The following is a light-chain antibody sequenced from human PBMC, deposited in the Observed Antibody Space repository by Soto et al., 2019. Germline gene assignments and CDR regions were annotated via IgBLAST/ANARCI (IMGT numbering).Light chain of an antibody. CDR2: DVS. V-gene: IGLV2-11*01. CDR1: SSDVGGYNY. CDR3: CSYAGSYTLGV. Sequence: QSVLTQPRSASGSPGQSVTISCTGTSSDVGGYNYVSWYQQHPDKAPKLMIYDVSKRPSGVPDRFSGSKSGNTASLTISGLQAEDEADYYCCSYAGSYTLGVFGTGTKLTVL. J-gene: IGLJ1*01.